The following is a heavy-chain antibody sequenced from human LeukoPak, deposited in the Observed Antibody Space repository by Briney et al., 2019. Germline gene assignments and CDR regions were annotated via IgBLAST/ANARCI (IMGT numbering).Heavy chain of an antibody. D-gene: IGHD5-18*01. Sequence: GASVKVSCKASGYTFTSYGISWVRQAPGQGLEWMGWISAYNGNTNYAQKLQGRVTMTTDTSTSTAYMELRSLRSDDTAVYYCAREMASYGRESYFDYWAREPWSPSPQ. CDR1: GYTFTSYG. CDR2: ISAYNGNT. J-gene: IGHJ4*02. CDR3: AREMASYGRESYFDY. V-gene: IGHV1-18*01.